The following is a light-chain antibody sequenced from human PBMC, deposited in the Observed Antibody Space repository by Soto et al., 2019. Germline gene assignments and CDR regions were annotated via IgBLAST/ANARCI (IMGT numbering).Light chain of an antibody. CDR1: SGSFANTY. CDR3: HSYDGSTNHVV. CDR2: EDN. V-gene: IGLV6-57*04. Sequence: NFMLTQPHSVSESPGKTVTISCTRDSGSFANTYVQWYQQRPGSAPTTVIYEDNKRPSGVPDRFSGSVDSSSKSASLTISGLKTEDEADYSCHSYDGSTNHVVFGGGTQLTVL. J-gene: IGLJ2*01.